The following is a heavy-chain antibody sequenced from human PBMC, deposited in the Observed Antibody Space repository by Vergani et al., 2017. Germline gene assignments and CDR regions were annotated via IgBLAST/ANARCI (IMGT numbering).Heavy chain of an antibody. Sequence: QVQLVQSGAEVKKPGASVKVSCKASGYTFTSYDINWVRQATGQGLEWMGWMNPNSGNTGYAQKFQGRVTITRNTSISTAYMELSSLRSEDTAVYYCARGSGRITMVXGVIKYYYYYGMDVWGQGTTVTVSS. D-gene: IGHD3-10*01. CDR2: MNPNSGNT. CDR1: GYTFTSYD. V-gene: IGHV1-8*03. J-gene: IGHJ6*02. CDR3: ARGSGRITMVXGVIKYYYYYGMDV.